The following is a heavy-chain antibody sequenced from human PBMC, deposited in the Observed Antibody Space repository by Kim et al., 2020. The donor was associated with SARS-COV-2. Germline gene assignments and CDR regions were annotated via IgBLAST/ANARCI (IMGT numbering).Heavy chain of an antibody. CDR3: AREEGAYAMD. J-gene: IGHJ4*01. CDR2: GYT. V-gene: IGHV3-53*01. D-gene: IGHD5-12*01. Sequence: GYTYSADSVKGRFTVSSDSSQNTLYLQMDRLRGEDTAVYYCAREEGAYAMDWGHGALVTVS.